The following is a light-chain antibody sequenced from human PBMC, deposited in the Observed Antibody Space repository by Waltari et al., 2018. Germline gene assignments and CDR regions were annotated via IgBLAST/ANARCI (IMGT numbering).Light chain of an antibody. Sequence: DIVLTQSPAILSLSPGERASLSCRASQSVTNYLAWYQQKPGQAPRLLIYDTSNRATGIPAMFSGSGFGTDFTLTISSREPEDFAVYYCQQRRNWPLTFGGGTKVEIK. CDR1: QSVTNY. V-gene: IGKV3-11*01. CDR3: QQRRNWPLT. CDR2: DTS. J-gene: IGKJ4*01.